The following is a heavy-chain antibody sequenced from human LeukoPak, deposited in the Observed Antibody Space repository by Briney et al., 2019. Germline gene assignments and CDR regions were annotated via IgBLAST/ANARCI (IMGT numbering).Heavy chain of an antibody. CDR1: GFTFSNYA. Sequence: GRSLRLSCAPSGFTFSNYAIHWVRQAPGKGLEWVAVVSYDGSNKYYADSVKGRFTISRDNSKNTLYLQVNSLRAEDTAVYYCARAAKWELHYFDYWGQGILVTVSS. D-gene: IGHD1-26*01. CDR3: ARAAKWELHYFDY. J-gene: IGHJ4*02. V-gene: IGHV3-30-3*01. CDR2: VSYDGSNK.